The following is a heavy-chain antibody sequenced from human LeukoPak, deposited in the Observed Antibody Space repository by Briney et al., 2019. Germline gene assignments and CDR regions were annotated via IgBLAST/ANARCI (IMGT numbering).Heavy chain of an antibody. Sequence: PGGSLRLSCAASGFAFSNYAMSWVRQTPGKGLEWVSSIGGSGTDTYSADSVEGRFIISRDNRKNTLYLQMNSLRAEDTAVYYCAKDPVLEWLKIDDYWGQGTLVTVSS. CDR3: AKDPVLEWLKIDDY. CDR1: GFAFSNYA. J-gene: IGHJ4*02. D-gene: IGHD3-3*01. V-gene: IGHV3-23*01. CDR2: IGGSGTDT.